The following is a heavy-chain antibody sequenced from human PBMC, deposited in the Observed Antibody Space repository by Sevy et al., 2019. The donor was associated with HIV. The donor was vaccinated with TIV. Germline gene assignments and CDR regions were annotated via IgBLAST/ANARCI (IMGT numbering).Heavy chain of an antibody. D-gene: IGHD2-15*01. CDR3: ARARRRICSGGSCLGIDY. CDR1: GYTFTSYD. J-gene: IGHJ4*02. CDR2: MNPNSGNT. Sequence: ASVKVSCKASGYTFTSYDINWVRQATGQGLEWMGWMNPNSGNTGYAQKFQGRVTMTRNTSISTAYMELSSLRSEDTAVYYCARARRRICSGGSCLGIDYWGQGTLVTVSS. V-gene: IGHV1-8*01.